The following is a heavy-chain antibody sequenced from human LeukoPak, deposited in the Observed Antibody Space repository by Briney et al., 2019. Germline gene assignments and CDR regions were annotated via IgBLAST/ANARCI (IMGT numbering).Heavy chain of an antibody. CDR1: GFTFSSYG. J-gene: IGHJ4*02. V-gene: IGHV3-30*18. CDR3: AKDRARWELDY. CDR2: ISYDGSNK. D-gene: IGHD1-26*01. Sequence: PGRSLRLSCAASGFTFSSYGMHWVRQAPGKGLEWVAVISYDGSNKYYADSVKGRFTISRDNSKNTLYLQMNSLRAEDTAVDYCAKDRARWELDYWGQGTLVTVSS.